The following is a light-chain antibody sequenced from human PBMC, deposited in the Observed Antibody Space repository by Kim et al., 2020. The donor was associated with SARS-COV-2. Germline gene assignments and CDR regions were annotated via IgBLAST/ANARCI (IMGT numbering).Light chain of an antibody. V-gene: IGKV3-15*01. CDR3: QQYSNWPPLT. Sequence: SPGESATLSYRASQSISSRLAWYQQKPGQAPRLLISGASTRATGIPARFSGSGSGTEFTLTISSLQSEDFAVYYCQQYSNWPPLTFGGGTKVDIK. CDR1: QSISSR. J-gene: IGKJ4*01. CDR2: GAS.